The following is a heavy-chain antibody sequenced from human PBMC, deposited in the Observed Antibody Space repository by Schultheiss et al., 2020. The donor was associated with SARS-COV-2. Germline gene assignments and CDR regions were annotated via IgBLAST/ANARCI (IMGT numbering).Heavy chain of an antibody. Sequence: GGSLRLSCAASGFTFSSYAMHWVRQAPGKGLEWVAVISYDGSNKYYADSVKGRFTISRDNSKNTLYLQMNSLRAEDTAVYYGARVTASGYSSSWPDYWGQGTLVTVSS. J-gene: IGHJ4*02. CDR1: GFTFSSYA. CDR3: ARVTASGYSSSWPDY. D-gene: IGHD6-13*01. CDR2: ISYDGSNK. V-gene: IGHV3-30-3*01.